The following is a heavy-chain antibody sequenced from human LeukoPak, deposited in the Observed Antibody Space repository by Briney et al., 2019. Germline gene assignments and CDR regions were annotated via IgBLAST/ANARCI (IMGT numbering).Heavy chain of an antibody. J-gene: IGHJ1*01. V-gene: IGHV3-9*01. CDR1: GFTFDNYA. CDR2: ISWNSGTI. CDR3: ARAYKDRSLAGKKEFFQH. Sequence: GGSLRLSCAASGFTFDNYAMNWVRQVPGKGLEWISLISWNSGTIGYADSVKGRFTIARDNANNFLYLQMNSLRAEDTALYYCARAYKDRSLAGKKEFFQHWGQGALVTVSS. D-gene: IGHD6-19*01.